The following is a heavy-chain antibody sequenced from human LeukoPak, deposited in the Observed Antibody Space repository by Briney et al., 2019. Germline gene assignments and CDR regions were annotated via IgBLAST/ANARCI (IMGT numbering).Heavy chain of an antibody. Sequence: PSETLSLTCTLSGGSISSYYWSWIRQPPGKGLEWIWYIYYSGSTNYNPSLKSRVTISVDTSKNQFSLKLSSVTAADTAVYYCARGLYDSSGYYYPYNWFDPWGQGTLVTVSS. J-gene: IGHJ5*02. V-gene: IGHV4-59*01. CDR2: IYYSGST. CDR1: GGSISSYY. D-gene: IGHD3-22*01. CDR3: ARGLYDSSGYYYPYNWFDP.